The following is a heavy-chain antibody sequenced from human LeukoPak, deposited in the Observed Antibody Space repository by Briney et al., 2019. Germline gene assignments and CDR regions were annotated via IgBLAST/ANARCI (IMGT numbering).Heavy chain of an antibody. CDR2: IYHSGST. D-gene: IGHD3-3*01. V-gene: IGHV4-30-2*01. Sequence: SQTLSLTCAVSGGSISSGGYSWSWIRQPPGKGLEWIGYIYHSGSTYYNPSLKSRVTISVDRSKNQFSLKLSSVTAANSAVYYYARVFWPPGWFDPWGQGTLVTVSS. CDR3: ARVFWPPGWFDP. CDR1: GGSISSGGYS. J-gene: IGHJ5*02.